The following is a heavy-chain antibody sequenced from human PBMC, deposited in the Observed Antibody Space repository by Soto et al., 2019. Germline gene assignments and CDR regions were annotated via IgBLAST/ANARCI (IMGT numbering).Heavy chain of an antibody. V-gene: IGHV1-18*01. D-gene: IGHD6-19*01. Sequence: QVQLVQSGAEVKKPGASVKVSCKTSGYPFTSYGINWVRQAPGQGPEWMGWISAYDDKTIYSQKFQGRVTLTADTSTTTAHMELRGLRFDDTAVYYCARGRLIAVTGLLRNWGQGTLVTVSS. CDR1: GYPFTSYG. CDR2: ISAYDDKT. CDR3: ARGRLIAVTGLLRN. J-gene: IGHJ4*02.